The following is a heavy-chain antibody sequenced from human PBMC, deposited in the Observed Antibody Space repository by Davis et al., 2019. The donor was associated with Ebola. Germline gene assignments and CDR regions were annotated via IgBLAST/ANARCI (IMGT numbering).Heavy chain of an antibody. CDR2: INAGNGNT. V-gene: IGHV1-3*01. CDR3: ARFGTEYYYDRGDY. D-gene: IGHD3-22*01. CDR1: GYTFTSYG. Sequence: ASVKVSCKASGYTFTSYGISWVRQTPGQRLEWMGWINAGNGNTKYSQKFQGRVTITRDTSASTAYMELSSLRSEDTAVYYCARFGTEYYYDRGDYWGQGTLVTVSS. J-gene: IGHJ4*02.